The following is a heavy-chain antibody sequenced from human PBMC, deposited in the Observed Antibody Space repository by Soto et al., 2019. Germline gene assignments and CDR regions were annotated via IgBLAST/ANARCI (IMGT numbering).Heavy chain of an antibody. CDR1: GGSISSGDYY. CDR3: ARVGDVLRYFDWLIPPGNYYYGMDV. CDR2: IYYSGST. Sequence: SETLSLTCTVSGGSISSGDYYCSWIRQPPGKGLEWIGYIYYSGSTYYNPSLKSRVTISVDTSKNQFSLKLSSVTAADTAVYYCARVGDVLRYFDWLIPPGNYYYGMDVWGQGTTVTVSS. J-gene: IGHJ6*02. D-gene: IGHD3-9*01. V-gene: IGHV4-30-4*01.